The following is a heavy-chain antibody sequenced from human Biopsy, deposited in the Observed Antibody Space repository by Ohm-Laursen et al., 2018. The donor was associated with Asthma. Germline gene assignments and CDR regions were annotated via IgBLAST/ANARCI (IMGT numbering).Heavy chain of an antibody. V-gene: IGHV4-30-2*01. Sequence: TLSLTCAVSGASINSGGFSWKRIRPPPRKGLGVISSFFYRGATYYNPSLKSRVTISVGRSQRQFSLKVNSVTAADTAVYYCARGVVYGGDSYAEYFQHWGQGTLATVSS. CDR3: ARGVVYGGDSYAEYFQH. J-gene: IGHJ1*01. CDR2: FFYRGAT. D-gene: IGHD4-23*01. CDR1: GASINSGGFS.